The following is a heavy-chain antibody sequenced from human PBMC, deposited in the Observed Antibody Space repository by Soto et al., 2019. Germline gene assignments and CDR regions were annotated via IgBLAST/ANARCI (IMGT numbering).Heavy chain of an antibody. CDR1: GFTFSSYA. Sequence: GGSLRLSCAASGFTFSSYAMSWVRQAPGKGLEWVSAISGSGGSTYYADSVKGRFTISRDNSKNTLYLQMNSLRAEDTAVYYCAKDPIYDSSGYYADYYYYYGMDVWGQGTTVTVSS. CDR2: ISGSGGST. J-gene: IGHJ6*02. D-gene: IGHD3-22*01. CDR3: AKDPIYDSSGYYADYYYYYGMDV. V-gene: IGHV3-23*01.